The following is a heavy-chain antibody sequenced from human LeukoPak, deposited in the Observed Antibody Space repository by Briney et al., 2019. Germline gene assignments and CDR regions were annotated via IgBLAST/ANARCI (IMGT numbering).Heavy chain of an antibody. CDR3: ATSDGYNWYYYMDV. Sequence: GASVKVSCKASGYTFTGYYMHWVRQAPGQGLEWMGWISAYNGNTNYAQKLQGRVTMTTDTSTSTAYMELRSLRSDDTAVYYCATSDGYNWYYYMDVWGKGTTVTVSS. J-gene: IGHJ6*03. CDR2: ISAYNGNT. D-gene: IGHD5-24*01. V-gene: IGHV1-18*04. CDR1: GYTFTGYY.